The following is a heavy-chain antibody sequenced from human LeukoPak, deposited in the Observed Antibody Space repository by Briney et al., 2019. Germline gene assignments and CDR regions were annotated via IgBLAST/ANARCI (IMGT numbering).Heavy chain of an antibody. J-gene: IGHJ4*02. CDR3: ARHARISSSWTLDY. D-gene: IGHD6-13*01. CDR1: GYSFTSYW. CDR2: IYPGDSDT. V-gene: IGHV5-51*01. Sequence: KVGESLKISCKGSGYSFTSYWIGWVRQMPGKGLEWMGIIYPGDSDTRYSPSFQGQVTISADKSISTAYLQWSSLKASGTAMYYCARHARISSSWTLDYWGQGTLVTVSS.